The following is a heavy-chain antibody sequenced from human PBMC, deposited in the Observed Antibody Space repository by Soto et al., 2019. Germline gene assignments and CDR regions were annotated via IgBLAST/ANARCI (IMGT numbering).Heavy chain of an antibody. CDR3: ARGLSGFGELFSDWFDP. CDR2: IYHSGSS. J-gene: IGHJ5*02. Sequence: QLQLQESGSGLVKPSQTLSLTCAVSGGSISSGGYSWSWIRQPPGKGLEWIGYIYHSGSSYYNPSLRSRVTISVDRSKNQFSLKLSSVTAADTAVYYCARGLSGFGELFSDWFDPWGQGTLVTVSS. D-gene: IGHD3-10*01. CDR1: GGSISSGGYS. V-gene: IGHV4-30-2*01.